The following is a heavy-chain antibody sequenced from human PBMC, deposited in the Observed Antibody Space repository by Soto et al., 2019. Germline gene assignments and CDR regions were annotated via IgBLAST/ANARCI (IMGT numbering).Heavy chain of an antibody. D-gene: IGHD6-6*01. CDR2: IWYDGSNK. CDR1: GFTFSSYG. J-gene: IGHJ6*02. Sequence: QTGGSLRLSCAASGFTFSSYGMHWVRQAPGKGLEWVAVIWYDGSNKYYADSVKGRFTISRDNSKNTLYLQMNSLRAEDTAVYYCAREYSSSRRLYYYYGMDVWGHGTTVTVSS. V-gene: IGHV3-33*01. CDR3: AREYSSSRRLYYYYGMDV.